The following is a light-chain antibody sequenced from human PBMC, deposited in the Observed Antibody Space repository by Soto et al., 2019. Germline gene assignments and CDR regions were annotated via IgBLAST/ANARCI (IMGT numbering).Light chain of an antibody. CDR3: QQYASAPHT. CDR2: AAS. Sequence: EVVLAQSPGTLSLSPGERATLSCRASQRVSSSQLAWFQQKPGQAPRLLIYAASWRAAGIPDRFSGSGSGTDLTLTISRLEPADFAVYYCQQYASAPHTFGGGTKVEIK. J-gene: IGKJ4*01. V-gene: IGKV3-20*01. CDR1: QRVSSSQ.